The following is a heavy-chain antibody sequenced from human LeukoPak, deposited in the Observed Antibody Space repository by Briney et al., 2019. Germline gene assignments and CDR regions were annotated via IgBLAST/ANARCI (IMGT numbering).Heavy chain of an antibody. V-gene: IGHV4-61*08. J-gene: IGHJ6*02. D-gene: IGHD4-23*01. Sequence: PSETLSLTCTVSGGSISSGGYYWSWIRQPPGKGLEWIGEINHSGSTNYNPSLKSRVTISVDTSKNQFSLKLSSVTAADTAVYYCARGGEGGVVTLSFSWGYYYYYGMDVWGQGTTVTVSS. CDR2: INHSGST. CDR1: GGSISSGGYY. CDR3: ARGGEGGVVTLSFSWGYYYYYGMDV.